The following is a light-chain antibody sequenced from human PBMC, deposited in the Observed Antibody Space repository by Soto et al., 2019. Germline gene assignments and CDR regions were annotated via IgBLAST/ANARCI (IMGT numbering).Light chain of an antibody. V-gene: IGKV1-9*01. J-gene: IGKJ4*01. CDR2: AAS. CDR1: QGISSY. CDR3: QQLNTSPRT. Sequence: IQLTQSPSSLSASVGDRVTITCRASQGISSYLAWYQQKPGKAPKLLIYAASTLQSGVPSRFSGSGSGTDFTLTISRLQPEDFGTYYCQQLNTSPRTFGGGTKVEIK.